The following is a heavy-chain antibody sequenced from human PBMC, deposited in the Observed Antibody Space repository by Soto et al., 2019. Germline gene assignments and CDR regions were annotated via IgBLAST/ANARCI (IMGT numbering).Heavy chain of an antibody. CDR2: ISGSGGST. CDR3: AKDLRGVYYYGSGSYPGPFDY. D-gene: IGHD3-10*01. J-gene: IGHJ4*02. CDR1: GFTFSSYA. V-gene: IGHV3-23*01. Sequence: GGSLRLSCAASGFTFSSYAMSWVRQAPGKGLEWVSAISGSGGSTYYADSVKGRFTISRDNSKNTLYLQMTSLRAEDTAVYYCAKDLRGVYYYGSGSYPGPFDYWGQGTLVTVSS.